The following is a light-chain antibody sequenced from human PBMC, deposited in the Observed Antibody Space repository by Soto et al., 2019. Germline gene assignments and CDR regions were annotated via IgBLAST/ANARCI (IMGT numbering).Light chain of an antibody. J-gene: IGLJ2*01. CDR3: SSYAGSNNVV. CDR1: SSDVGNYNC. CDR2: DVS. V-gene: IGLV2-14*03. Sequence: QSALTQPASVSGSPGQSITISCTGTSSDVGNYNCVSWYQQHPGKAPKLMIYDVSNRPSGVSDRFSGSKSGNTASLTVSGLQAEDEADYYCSSYAGSNNVVFGGGTKLTVL.